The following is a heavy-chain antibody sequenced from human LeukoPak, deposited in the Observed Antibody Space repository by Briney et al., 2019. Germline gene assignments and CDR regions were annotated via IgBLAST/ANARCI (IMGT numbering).Heavy chain of an antibody. J-gene: IGHJ6*03. V-gene: IGHV5-51*01. Sequence: GESLKISCKGSGYSFTNYWIGWVRQMPGKGLEWMGIIYPGDSNTRYSPSFRGQVTISADKYITTAYLQWSSLKASDTAIYYCARGPYCSSTSCYSPYYSYYMDVWGKGTTVTVS. CDR3: ARGPYCSSTSCYSPYYSYYMDV. D-gene: IGHD2-2*01. CDR1: GYSFTNYW. CDR2: IYPGDSNT.